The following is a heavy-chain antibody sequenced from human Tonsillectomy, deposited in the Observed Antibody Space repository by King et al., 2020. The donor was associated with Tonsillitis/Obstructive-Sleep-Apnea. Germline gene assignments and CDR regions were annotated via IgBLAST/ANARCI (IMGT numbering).Heavy chain of an antibody. D-gene: IGHD2-2*01. J-gene: IGHJ4*02. CDR2: INHSGST. CDR3: ARGEEDIVVVPAAIDFDY. Sequence: VQIQQWGAGLLKPSETLSLTCAVYGGSFSGYYWSWIRQPPGKGLEWIGEINHSGSTNYNPSLKSRVTISVDTSKNQFSLKLSSVTAADTAVYYCARGEEDIVVVPAAIDFDYWGQGTLVTVSS. CDR1: GGSFSGYY. V-gene: IGHV4-34*01.